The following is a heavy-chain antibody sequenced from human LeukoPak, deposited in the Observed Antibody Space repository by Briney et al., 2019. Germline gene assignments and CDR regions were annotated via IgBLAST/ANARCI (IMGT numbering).Heavy chain of an antibody. J-gene: IGHJ4*02. V-gene: IGHV4-38-2*02. CDR3: ARGESGYSYGSDY. CDR1: GYSISSGYY. D-gene: IGHD5-18*01. CDR2: IYHSGST. Sequence: SETLSLTCTVSGYSISSGYYWGWIRQPPGKGLEWIRSIYHSGSTYYNPSLKSRVTISVDTSKNQFSLKLSSVTAADTAVYYCARGESGYSYGSDYWGQGTLVTVSS.